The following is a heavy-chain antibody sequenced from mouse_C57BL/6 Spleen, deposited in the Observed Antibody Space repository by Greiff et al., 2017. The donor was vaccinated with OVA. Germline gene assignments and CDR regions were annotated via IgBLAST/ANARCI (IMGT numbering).Heavy chain of an antibody. CDR3: ARGYGSSPYAMDY. CDR1: GYTFTSYW. V-gene: IGHV1-64*01. CDR2: IRPNSGST. D-gene: IGHD1-1*01. Sequence: VQLQQPGAELVKPGASVKLSCKASGYTFTSYWMHWVKQRPGQGLEWIGMIRPNSGSTNYNEKFKSKATLTVDKSSSTAYMQLSSLTSEDSAVYYCARGYGSSPYAMDYWGQGTSVTVSS. J-gene: IGHJ4*01.